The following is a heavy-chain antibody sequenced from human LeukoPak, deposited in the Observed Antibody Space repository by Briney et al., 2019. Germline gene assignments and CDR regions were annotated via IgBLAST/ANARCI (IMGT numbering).Heavy chain of an antibody. CDR2: MNPNSGNT. CDR1: GYTFTSYD. J-gene: IGHJ4*02. Sequence: ASVKVSCKASGYTFTSYDINWVRQATGQGLEWMGWMNPNSGNTGYAQKLQGRVTLTRINSINTAYMELSSLRSEDTAVYYCARGPYDSSGYRFDSWGQGTLVTVSS. CDR3: ARGPYDSSGYRFDS. V-gene: IGHV1-8*01. D-gene: IGHD3-22*01.